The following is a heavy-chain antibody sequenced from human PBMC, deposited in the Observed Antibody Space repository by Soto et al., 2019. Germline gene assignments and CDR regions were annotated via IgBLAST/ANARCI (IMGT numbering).Heavy chain of an antibody. CDR1: ARTFFISG. CDR3: ASAPECEQTSTPYSFHF. J-gene: IGHJ4*02. CDR2: IIPTLGTI. Sequence: SVEVSCKTSARTFFISGFGWVRQAPGEGLEWVGGIIPTLGTIHVAQRFQGGVTFTADKCTNTAYMEMNSLTSEDTALYYCASAPECEQTSTPYSFHFWGQGT. V-gene: IGHV1-69*10. D-gene: IGHD2-15*01.